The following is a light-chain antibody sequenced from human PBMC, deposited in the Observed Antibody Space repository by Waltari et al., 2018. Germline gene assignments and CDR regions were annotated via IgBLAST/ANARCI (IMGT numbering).Light chain of an antibody. CDR1: QSVRNRF. V-gene: IGKV3-20*01. Sequence: IVLTQSPGTVSLSPGERATLSCRASQSVRNRFLAWYQQKPGQAPRLLIYGAASRATGIPDRFSGSGSGTDFTLTIHRLEPEDFAVYFCHQYDTSPYGFGQGTKVDI. CDR3: HQYDTSPYG. J-gene: IGKJ2*03. CDR2: GAA.